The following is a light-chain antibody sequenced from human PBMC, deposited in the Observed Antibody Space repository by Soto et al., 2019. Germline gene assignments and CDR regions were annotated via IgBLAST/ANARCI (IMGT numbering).Light chain of an antibody. Sequence: QSALTQPASVSGSLGQSITISCTGTSSDVGSHNLVSWYQQHPGQAPKLMIYEVSKRPLGVSTRFYASKSGNTASLTISGLQAEDEADYYCCSYGGSRAVFGGGTQLTVL. J-gene: IGLJ7*01. CDR2: EVS. V-gene: IGLV2-23*02. CDR3: CSYGGSRAV. CDR1: SSDVGSHNL.